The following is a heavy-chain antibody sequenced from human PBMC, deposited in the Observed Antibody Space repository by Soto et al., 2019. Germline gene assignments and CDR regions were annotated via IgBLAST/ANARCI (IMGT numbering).Heavy chain of an antibody. CDR3: ASWLKGPDIGNYYYGMDV. V-gene: IGHV1-69*12. D-gene: IGHD2-15*01. CDR2: IMPIFRAP. CDR1: GGAFSDYA. Sequence: QVQLVQSGAEVKKPGSSVKVSCKASGGAFSDYAFSWVRQAPGQGLEWLGGIMPIFRAPDYAQKFQGRVTITADEFTRTAYIEMNSLRSEDTAVYYCASWLKGPDIGNYYYGMDVWGQWTTVTVS. J-gene: IGHJ6*02.